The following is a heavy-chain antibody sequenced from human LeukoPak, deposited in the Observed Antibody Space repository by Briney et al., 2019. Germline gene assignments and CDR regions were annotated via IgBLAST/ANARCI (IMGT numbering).Heavy chain of an antibody. V-gene: IGHV4-61*02. D-gene: IGHD3-10*01. J-gene: IGHJ4*02. CDR1: GGSISSGSYY. Sequence: SETLSLTCTVSGGSISSGSYYWSWIRQPAGKGLEWIGRIQTSGITNYNPSLKSRVTISVDTSKNQFSLKLNSVTAANTAVYYCARDAGSGSPPRSFDYWGQGTLVTVSS. CDR2: IQTSGIT. CDR3: ARDAGSGSPPRSFDY.